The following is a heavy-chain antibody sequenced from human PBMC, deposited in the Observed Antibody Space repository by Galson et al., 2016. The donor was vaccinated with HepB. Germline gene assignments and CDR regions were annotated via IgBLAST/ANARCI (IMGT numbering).Heavy chain of an antibody. V-gene: IGHV3-48*03. J-gene: IGHJ1*01. CDR1: GFSFSNYE. CDR2: ISGGGETT. CDR3: ARDALGTWDLTT. D-gene: IGHD1-26*01. Sequence: SLRLSCAASGFSFSNYEMNWVRQAPGKGLEWVAYISGGGETTYYADSVGGRFTISRDNARDSVFLQMTSLRVEDTARYYYARDALGTWDLTTWGQGTLVSVTS.